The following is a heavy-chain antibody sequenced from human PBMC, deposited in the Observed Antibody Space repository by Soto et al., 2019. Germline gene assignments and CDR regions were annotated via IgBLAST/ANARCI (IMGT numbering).Heavy chain of an antibody. V-gene: IGHV1-2*04. CDR1: GYTFTGYY. D-gene: IGHD6-19*01. Sequence: GASVKVSCKASGYTFTGYYMHWVRQAPGQGLEWMGWINPNSGGTNYAQKFQGWVTMTRDTSISTAYMELSRLRSDDTAVYYCARDRSRIAVAGYYYYYGMDVWGQGTTVTVSS. CDR3: ARDRSRIAVAGYYYYYGMDV. CDR2: INPNSGGT. J-gene: IGHJ6*02.